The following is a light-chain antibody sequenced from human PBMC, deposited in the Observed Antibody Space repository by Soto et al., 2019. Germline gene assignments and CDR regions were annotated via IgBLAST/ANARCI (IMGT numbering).Light chain of an antibody. Sequence: DIQMTQSPSTLSASVGDRVTITCRASQSINTWLAWYQQKPGEAPKLLIYKGSTLERGVPSRFSGSGSGTEFTLTISSLQPGDFATFYCQQYKTYSRTFGQGTKVEVK. CDR1: QSINTW. CDR2: KGS. CDR3: QQYKTYSRT. V-gene: IGKV1-5*03. J-gene: IGKJ1*01.